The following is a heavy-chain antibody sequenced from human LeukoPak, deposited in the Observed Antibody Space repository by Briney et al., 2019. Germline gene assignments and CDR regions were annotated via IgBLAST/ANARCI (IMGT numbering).Heavy chain of an antibody. V-gene: IGHV3-74*01. CDR3: ARPRGYYMDV. CDR2: INSDGSST. Sequence: GGSLRLSCAASGFTFSSYWMHWVRQAPGKWLVWVSRINSDGSSTSYADSVKGRFTISRDNAKNTLYLQMNSLRAEDTAVYYCARPRGYYMDVWGKGTTVTVSS. CDR1: GFTFSSYW. J-gene: IGHJ6*03.